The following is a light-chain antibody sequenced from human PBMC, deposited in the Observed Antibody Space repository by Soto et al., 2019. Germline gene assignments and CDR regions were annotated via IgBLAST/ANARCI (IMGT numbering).Light chain of an antibody. J-gene: IGKJ4*01. CDR2: DAS. CDR1: QSVSRY. Sequence: EIVLTQSPDTLSLSPGESATLSCRASQSVSRYLAWYQQKPGQAPRLLIYDASNRAAGIPARFSGSGSGTDFTLTISSLATEDFAVYYCQQRSNWPLTFGGGTKVEIK. CDR3: QQRSNWPLT. V-gene: IGKV3-11*01.